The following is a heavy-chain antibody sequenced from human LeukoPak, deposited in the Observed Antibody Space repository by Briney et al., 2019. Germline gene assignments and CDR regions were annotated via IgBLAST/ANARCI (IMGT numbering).Heavy chain of an antibody. D-gene: IGHD4-17*01. V-gene: IGHV1-46*01. Sequence: ASVKVSCKASGYTFTSYYMHWVRQAPGQGLEWMGIINPSGGSTSYAQKFQGRVTMTRDTSTSTVYMELSSLRSEDTAVYYCARDDHMTTVTTLSITLGYCGQGTLVTVSS. CDR1: GYTFTSYY. J-gene: IGHJ4*02. CDR2: INPSGGST. CDR3: ARDDHMTTVTTLSITLGY.